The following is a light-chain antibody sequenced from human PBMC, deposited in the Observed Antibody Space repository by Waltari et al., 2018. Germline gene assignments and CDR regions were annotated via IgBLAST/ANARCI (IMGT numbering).Light chain of an antibody. CDR3: QQYDGSIRT. J-gene: IGKJ4*01. V-gene: IGKV3-20*01. Sequence: IVLTQSPDTLSLSPGQRATLSCRASQTINNNFVVWYQQKPGQAHRLIIHGASSRATGFPDRFSGSVSGTDCTLTISRLEPEDVAVYYCQQYDGSIRTFGGGTKVEI. CDR2: GAS. CDR1: QTINNNF.